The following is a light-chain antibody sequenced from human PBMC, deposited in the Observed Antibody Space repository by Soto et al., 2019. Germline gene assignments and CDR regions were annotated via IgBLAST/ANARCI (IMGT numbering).Light chain of an antibody. CDR2: GAS. CDR3: QQYNNWPPIA. Sequence: ELEMTKSPCTVTVYPGEGATFSCRASQSVSSNLAWHQQKPGQAPRLLIYGASTRATGVPARFSGSGSGTEFTLTISSLQSEDFAVYYCQQYNNWPPIAFGQGTRLEIK. CDR1: QSVSSN. J-gene: IGKJ5*01. V-gene: IGKV3-15*01.